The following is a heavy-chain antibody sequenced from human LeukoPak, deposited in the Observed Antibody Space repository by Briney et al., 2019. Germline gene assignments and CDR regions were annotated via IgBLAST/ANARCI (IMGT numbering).Heavy chain of an antibody. CDR2: IYTSGST. CDR1: GGSISSGSYY. V-gene: IGHV4-61*02. J-gene: IGHJ4*02. D-gene: IGHD1-1*01. CDR3: ARGQLWQGY. Sequence: PSETLSLTCTVSGGSISSGSYYWSWIRQPAGKGLEWIGRIYTSGSTNYNPSLKSRVTISVDTSKNQFSLKLSSVTAADTAVYYCARGQLWQGYWGQGTLVTVSS.